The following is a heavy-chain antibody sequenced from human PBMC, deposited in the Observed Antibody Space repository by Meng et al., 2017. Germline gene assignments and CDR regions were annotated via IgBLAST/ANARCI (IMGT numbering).Heavy chain of an antibody. J-gene: IGHJ4*02. CDR1: GYTFTGYY. Sequence: ASVKVSCQASGYTFTGYYMHWVRHAPGQGLEWMGRINPNSGGTNYAQKFQGRVTMTRDTSISTAYMELSRLRSDDTAVYYCASETYYYDSRGYYSYYFDYWGQGTLVTVSS. CDR3: ASETYYYDSRGYYSYYFDY. V-gene: IGHV1-2*06. D-gene: IGHD3-22*01. CDR2: INPNSGGT.